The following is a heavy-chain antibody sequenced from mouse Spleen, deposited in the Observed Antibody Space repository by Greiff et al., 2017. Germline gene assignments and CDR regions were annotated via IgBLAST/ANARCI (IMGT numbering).Heavy chain of an antibody. CDR3: ARDLTTATSF. CDR1: GYTFTSYW. V-gene: IGHV1-59*01. D-gene: IGHD1-2*01. CDR2: IDPSDSYT. J-gene: IGHJ2*01. Sequence: VQLQQPGAELVRPGTSVKLSCKASGYTFTSYWMHWVKQRPGQGLEWIGVIDPSDSYTNYNQKFKGKATLTVDTSSSTAYMQLSSLTSEDSAVYYCARDLTTATSFWGQGTTLTVSS.